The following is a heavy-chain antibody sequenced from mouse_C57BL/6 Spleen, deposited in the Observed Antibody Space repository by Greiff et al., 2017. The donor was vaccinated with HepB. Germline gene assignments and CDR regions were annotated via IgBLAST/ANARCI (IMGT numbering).Heavy chain of an antibody. D-gene: IGHD1-1*01. Sequence: EVQLQQSGPELVKPGASVKIPCKASGYTFTDYNMDWVKQSHGKSLEWIGDINTNNGGTIYNQKFKGKAKLTVDKSSSTAYMELRSLTSEDTAVYYCARVTTVVAPDVWGTGTTVTVSS. CDR1: GYTFTDYN. J-gene: IGHJ1*03. V-gene: IGHV1-18*01. CDR3: ARVTTVVAPDV. CDR2: INTNNGGT.